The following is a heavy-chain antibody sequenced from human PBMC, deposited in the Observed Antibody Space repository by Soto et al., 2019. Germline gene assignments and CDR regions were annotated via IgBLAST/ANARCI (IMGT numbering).Heavy chain of an antibody. V-gene: IGHV3-30*18. CDR1: GFTFSNYG. CDR2: ILYDGSNK. D-gene: IGHD2-2*01. J-gene: IGHJ6*02. Sequence: PGGSLRLSCAASGFTFSNYGMHWVRQTPGKGLEWVALILYDGSNKYYADSAKGRFTISRDNSENTLYLQVSSLRAEDTAVYYCAKSRDAYNFYFYYGMDVWGQGTTVTVSS. CDR3: AKSRDAYNFYFYYGMDV.